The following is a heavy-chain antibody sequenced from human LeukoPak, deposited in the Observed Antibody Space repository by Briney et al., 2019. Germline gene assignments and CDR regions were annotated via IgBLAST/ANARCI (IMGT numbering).Heavy chain of an antibody. CDR3: ARGGASSEWFDP. CDR1: GDSISGYY. J-gene: IGHJ5*02. CDR2: IHSSGTT. Sequence: SATLSLTCTVSGDSISGYYWSWIRQPPGKGLEWIAFIHSSGTTNYNPSLKSRVSISVDTPNNQFSLNVNSVTAADTAVYYCARGGASSEWFDPWGQGTLVTVSS. D-gene: IGHD6-25*01. V-gene: IGHV4-59*01.